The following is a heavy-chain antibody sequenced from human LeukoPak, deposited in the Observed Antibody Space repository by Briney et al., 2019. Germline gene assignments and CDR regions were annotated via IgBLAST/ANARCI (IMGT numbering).Heavy chain of an antibody. J-gene: IGHJ4*02. CDR2: IYHSGST. CDR3: ARNSSGYYFDY. Sequence: SETLSLTCAVSGYSISSGYYWGWIRQTPGKGLEWIGSIYHSGSTSYNPSLKSRVTISVDTSKNQFSLKLSSVTAADTAMYYCARNSSGYYFDYWGQGTLVTVSS. CDR1: GYSISSGYY. V-gene: IGHV4-38-2*01. D-gene: IGHD6-19*01.